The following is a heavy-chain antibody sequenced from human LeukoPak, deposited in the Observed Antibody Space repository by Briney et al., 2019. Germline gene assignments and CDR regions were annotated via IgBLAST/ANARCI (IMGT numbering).Heavy chain of an antibody. V-gene: IGHV1-2*02. CDR2: INPNSGGT. CDR3: ARDGYYGSGFDY. J-gene: IGHJ4*02. D-gene: IGHD3-10*01. CDR1: GYTFSNND. Sequence: ASVKVSCKASGYTFSNNDINWVRQAPGQGLEWMGWINPNSGGTNYAQKFQGRVTMTRDTSISTAYMELSRLRSDDTAVYYCARDGYYGSGFDYWGQGTLVTVSS.